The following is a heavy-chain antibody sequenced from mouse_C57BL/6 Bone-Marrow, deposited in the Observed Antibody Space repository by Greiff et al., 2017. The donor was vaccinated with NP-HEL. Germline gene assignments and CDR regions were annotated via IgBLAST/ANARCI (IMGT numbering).Heavy chain of an antibody. V-gene: IGHV1-54*01. D-gene: IGHD2-1*01. CDR2: INPGSGGT. J-gene: IGHJ2*01. CDR1: GYAFTNYL. Sequence: VQLQQSGAELVRPGTSVKVSCKASGYAFTNYLIEWVKQRPGQGLEWIGVINPGSGGTNYNEKFKGKATLTADKSSSTAYMQLSSLTSEDSAVYFCARGGLYGNYFDYWGQGTTLTVSS. CDR3: ARGGLYGNYFDY.